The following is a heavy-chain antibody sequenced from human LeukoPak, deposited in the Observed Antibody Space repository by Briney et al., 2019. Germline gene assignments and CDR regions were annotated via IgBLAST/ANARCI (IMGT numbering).Heavy chain of an antibody. J-gene: IGHJ4*02. D-gene: IGHD3-22*01. CDR2: ITRSSSYI. CDR1: GFTFSIYE. CDR3: ARHVVAVGFDY. V-gene: IGHV3-21*01. Sequence: GGSLRLSCAASGFTFSIYEMNWVRQAPGKGLQWVSSITRSSSYIYYADSVKGRFTISRDNAKNSLYLQMNSLRAEDTAVYYCARHVVAVGFDYWGQGTLVTVSS.